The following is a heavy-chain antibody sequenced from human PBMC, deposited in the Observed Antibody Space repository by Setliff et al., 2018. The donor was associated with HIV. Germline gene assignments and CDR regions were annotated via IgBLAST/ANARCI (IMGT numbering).Heavy chain of an antibody. D-gene: IGHD3-22*01. CDR3: ARGPLDSSGYRSDAFDI. V-gene: IGHV4-34*01. CDR1: DDPISSYY. CDR2: ISHSGRT. Sequence: SETLSLTCYVTDDPISSYYWSWVRQPPGKGLEWIGEISHSGRTNYNPSLKSRVTISVDTSKNQFSLKLSSVTAADTAVYYCARGPLDSSGYRSDAFDIWGQGTMVTVSS. J-gene: IGHJ3*02.